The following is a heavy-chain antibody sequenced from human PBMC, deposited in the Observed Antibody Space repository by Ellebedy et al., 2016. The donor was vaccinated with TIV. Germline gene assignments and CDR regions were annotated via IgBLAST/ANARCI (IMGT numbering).Heavy chain of an antibody. CDR2: ISAYNGNT. CDR1: GYTFTSYY. V-gene: IGHV1-18*04. J-gene: IGHJ4*02. Sequence: ASVKVSCKASGYTFTSYYMHWVRQAPGQGLEWMGWISAYNGNTNYAQKLQGRVTMTTDTSTSTAYMELRSLRSDDTAVYYCAFSPSGYSPFDYWGQGTLVTVSS. CDR3: AFSPSGYSPFDY. D-gene: IGHD5-18*01.